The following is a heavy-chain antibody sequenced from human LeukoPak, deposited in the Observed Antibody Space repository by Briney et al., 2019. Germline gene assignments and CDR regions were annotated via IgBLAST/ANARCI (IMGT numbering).Heavy chain of an antibody. CDR3: AKDRRMAPDPRPGFFDY. J-gene: IGHJ4*02. CDR1: GFTFSSYG. D-gene: IGHD1-14*01. Sequence: PGGSLRLSCAASGFTFSSYGMHWVRQAPGKGLEWVAFIRYDGSNKYYADSVKGRFTISRDNSKNTLYLQMNSLRAEDTAVYYCAKDRRMAPDPRPGFFDYWGQGTLVTVSS. V-gene: IGHV3-30*02. CDR2: IRYDGSNK.